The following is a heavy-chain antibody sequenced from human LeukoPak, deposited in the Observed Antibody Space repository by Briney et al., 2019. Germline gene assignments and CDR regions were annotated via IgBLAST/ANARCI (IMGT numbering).Heavy chain of an antibody. J-gene: IGHJ5*02. CDR1: GYTFTSYG. D-gene: IGHD4-23*01. CDR3: ARVSMVVTLNWFDP. V-gene: IGHV1-18*01. Sequence: GDSVKVSCKASGYTFTSYGISWVRQAPGQGLEWMGWISAYNGNTNYAQKLQGRVTMTTDTSASTAYMELRSLRSDDTAVYYCARVSMVVTLNWFDPWGQGTLVTVSS. CDR2: ISAYNGNT.